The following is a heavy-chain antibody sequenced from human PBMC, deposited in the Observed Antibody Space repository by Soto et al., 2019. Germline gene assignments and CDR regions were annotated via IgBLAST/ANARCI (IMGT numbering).Heavy chain of an antibody. Sequence: EVQLLESGGGLVKPGGSLRLSCAASGLTFSSYTMNWVRQAPGKGLEWVSSITSSSSAIYYAESVRGRFTISRDNAKNSLYLQMNSLRAEDAAVYYCARDPNTGTYHFNYWGQGTLVTVSS. V-gene: IGHV3-21*01. D-gene: IGHD1-1*01. CDR3: ARDPNTGTYHFNY. CDR2: ITSSSSAI. J-gene: IGHJ4*02. CDR1: GLTFSSYT.